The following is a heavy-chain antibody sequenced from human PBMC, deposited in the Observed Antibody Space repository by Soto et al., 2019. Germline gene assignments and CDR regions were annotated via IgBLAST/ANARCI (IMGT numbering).Heavy chain of an antibody. D-gene: IGHD6-19*01. J-gene: IGHJ4*02. V-gene: IGHV4-59*08. Sequence: ETLSLTCTVSGGSINNYYWTWIRQPPGKGLEWIGYVYYTGSTYYNPSLKSRVTISVDTSKNQFSLKLSSVTAADTAVYYCARVSSGWYKTFDYWGQGTLVTVSS. CDR3: ARVSSGWYKTFDY. CDR1: GGSINNYY. CDR2: VYYTGST.